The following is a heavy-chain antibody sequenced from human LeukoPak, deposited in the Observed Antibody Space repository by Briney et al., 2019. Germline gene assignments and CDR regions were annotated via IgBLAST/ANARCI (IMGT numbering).Heavy chain of an antibody. CDR3: AKRELLSGMDL. D-gene: IGHD3-10*01. J-gene: IGHJ6*02. CDR2: ISGSGGNT. Sequence: PGRSLRLSCAASGFTFNSYTMNWVRQAPGKGREWVSGISGSGGNTYYADSVKGRFTMSRDNPKNTLYLQLNSLSAADKAVYYCAKRELLSGMDLWGQGTTVTVSS. CDR1: GFTFNSYT. V-gene: IGHV3-23*01.